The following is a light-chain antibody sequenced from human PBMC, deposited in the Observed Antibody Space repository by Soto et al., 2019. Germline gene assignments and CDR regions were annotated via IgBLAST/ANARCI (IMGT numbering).Light chain of an antibody. V-gene: IGKV1-17*01. CDR2: AAS. CDR3: QQYYSYPPT. Sequence: DIQLTQSPSSLSASLGDRVTITCRASQDIRSALGWYQQKPGKVPKLLIYAASTLQSGVPSRFSGSGSGTDFTLTISCLQSEDFATYYCQQYYSYPPTFGQGTKVDIK. J-gene: IGKJ1*01. CDR1: QDIRSA.